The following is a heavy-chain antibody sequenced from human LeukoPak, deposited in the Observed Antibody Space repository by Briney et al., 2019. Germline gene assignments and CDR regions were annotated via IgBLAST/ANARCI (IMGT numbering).Heavy chain of an antibody. Sequence: ASVKVSCKASGYTFKSYGISWVRQAPGQGLEWMGWISAYNGNTYYAQKLQGRVTMTTDTSTSTAYMELRSLRSEDTAVYYCARGPHRRTYDRDNWFDPWGQGTLVTVSS. CDR3: ARGPHRRTYDRDNWFDP. D-gene: IGHD3-3*01. V-gene: IGHV1-18*01. J-gene: IGHJ5*02. CDR1: GYTFKSYG. CDR2: ISAYNGNT.